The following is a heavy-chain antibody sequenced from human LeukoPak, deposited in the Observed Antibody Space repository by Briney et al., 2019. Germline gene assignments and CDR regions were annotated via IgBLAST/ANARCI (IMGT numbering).Heavy chain of an antibody. Sequence: GGSLRLSCAASGFTFSSYAMSWVRQAPGKGLEWVSTITASGGSTYYADSVKGRFTISRDNSKNTLYLQMNSLRDEDTAVYYCAKHQGITGTVYNFDYWGQGTLVTVSS. V-gene: IGHV3-23*01. D-gene: IGHD1-20*01. CDR1: GFTFSSYA. J-gene: IGHJ4*02. CDR2: ITASGGST. CDR3: AKHQGITGTVYNFDY.